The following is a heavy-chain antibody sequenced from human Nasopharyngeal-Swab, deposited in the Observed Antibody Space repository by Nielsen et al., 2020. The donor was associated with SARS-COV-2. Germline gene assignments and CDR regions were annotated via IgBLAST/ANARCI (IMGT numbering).Heavy chain of an antibody. CDR1: GFTVSSYD. CDR2: IGTAGDT. J-gene: IGHJ3*02. V-gene: IGHV3-13*04. Sequence: GGSLRLSCAASGFTVSSYDMRWVRQAKGKGLEWVSTIGTAGDTYYPGSVKGRFTISRENSKSSLYLQMNSLRAGDTAVYYCARDKGADAFDIWGQGTMVTVSS. CDR3: ARDKGADAFDI.